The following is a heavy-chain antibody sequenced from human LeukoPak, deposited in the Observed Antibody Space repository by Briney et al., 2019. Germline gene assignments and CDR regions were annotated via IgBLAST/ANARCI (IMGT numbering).Heavy chain of an antibody. D-gene: IGHD4-17*01. CDR1: GFTFSSYD. CDR3: AREDLDGDGFDS. CDR2: IGTAGDT. Sequence: PGGSLRLSCAASGFTFSSYDMHWVRQATGKGLEWVSGIGTAGDTYYPDSVKGRFTISRENSKNTLFLQMNSLRGEDTALYYCAREDLDGDGFDSWGQGVLVTVS. V-gene: IGHV3-13*01. J-gene: IGHJ4*02.